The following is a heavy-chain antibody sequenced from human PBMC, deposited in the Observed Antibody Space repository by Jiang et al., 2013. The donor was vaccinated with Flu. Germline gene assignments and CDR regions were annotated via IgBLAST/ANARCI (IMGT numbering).Heavy chain of an antibody. V-gene: IGHV4-59*08. J-gene: IGHJ3*02. CDR1: GGSIGSYY. D-gene: IGHD2-21*01. Sequence: GSGLVKPSETLSLTCSISGGSIGSYYWSWIRQSPTKGLEWIGYIYFTGSTDYNPSLRSRVTISEDTSKNQVSLKLTSVTAADTAVYYCVRGVYSLPTYIDAFDIWGQGTMVTVSS. CDR2: IYFTGST. CDR3: VRGVYSLPTYIDAFDI.